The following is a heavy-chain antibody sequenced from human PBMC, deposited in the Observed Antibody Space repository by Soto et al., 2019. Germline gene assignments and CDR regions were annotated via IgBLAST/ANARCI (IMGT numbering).Heavy chain of an antibody. Sequence: SETLSLTCTVSGGSISSYYWSWIRQPPGKGLEWIGYIYYSGNANYNPSLKSRVTISVDTSKNQFSLKLGSVTAADTAVYYCARLGPDRFYYYYMDVWGKGTTVTVSS. CDR1: GGSISSYY. CDR2: IYYSGNA. V-gene: IGHV4-59*08. CDR3: ARLGPDRFYYYYMDV. J-gene: IGHJ6*03.